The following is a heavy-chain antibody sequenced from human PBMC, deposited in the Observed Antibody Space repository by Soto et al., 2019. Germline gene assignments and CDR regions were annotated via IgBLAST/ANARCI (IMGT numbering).Heavy chain of an antibody. CDR1: GGSIHSDDDY. V-gene: IGHV4-30-4*01. CDR2: IYYSGSP. CDR3: ARGMGIPGTAPHFGF. D-gene: IGHD5-18*01. Sequence: QVQLQESGPGLVKPSQTLSLTCTVSGGSIHSDDDYWSWIRQPPGKGLEWIGHIYYSGSPYYNPSLKSRITMSVDTSKNQFSLRLSSVTAADTAVYYCARGMGIPGTAPHFGFWGQGTLVTVSS. J-gene: IGHJ4*02.